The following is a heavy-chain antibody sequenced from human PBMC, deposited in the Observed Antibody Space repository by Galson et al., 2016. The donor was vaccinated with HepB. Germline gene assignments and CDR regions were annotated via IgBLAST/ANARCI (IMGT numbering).Heavy chain of an antibody. CDR3: VKSIGSSWEPRPVGG. D-gene: IGHD6-13*01. CDR2: ISNQGEST. Sequence: SLRLSCAASGLTSDSYGMHWARQAPGKGLEPVSGISNQGESTYYADAVNSSFTISRDNSKNTLSLQMSNMRVEDTAVYYCVKSIGSSWEPRPVGGWGQGAQVTVSS. J-gene: IGHJ4*02. V-gene: IGHV3-64D*09. CDR1: GLTSDSYG.